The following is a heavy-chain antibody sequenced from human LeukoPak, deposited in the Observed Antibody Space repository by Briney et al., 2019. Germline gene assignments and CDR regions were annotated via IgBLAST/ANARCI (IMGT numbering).Heavy chain of an antibody. CDR3: AKDRTATPDAFDI. CDR1: AFTFGDYA. V-gene: IGHV3-9*01. Sequence: GRSLRLSCVASAFTFGDYAMHWVRQAPGKGLEWVSGISWNSGLIGYADSVKGRFTISRDNTKDSLYLQMNSLRTEDTALYYCAKDRTATPDAFDIWGQGTTVTVSS. CDR2: ISWNSGLI. J-gene: IGHJ3*02. D-gene: IGHD2-15*01.